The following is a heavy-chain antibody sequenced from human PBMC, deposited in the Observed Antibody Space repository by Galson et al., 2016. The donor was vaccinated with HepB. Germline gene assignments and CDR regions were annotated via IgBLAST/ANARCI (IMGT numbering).Heavy chain of an antibody. V-gene: IGHV1-18*01. J-gene: IGHJ4*02. CDR1: GYTFTNYG. D-gene: IGHD3-22*01. CDR2: ISAYNGNT. CDR3: ARGVRRAFYYDSSGYLVYFDY. Sequence: SVKVSCKASGYTFTNYGISWVRQAPGQGLEWMGWISAYNGNTNYAQNLQGRVTMTTDTSTSTAYMELRSLRSDDTAVYFCARGVRRAFYYDSSGYLVYFDYWGQGTLVTASS.